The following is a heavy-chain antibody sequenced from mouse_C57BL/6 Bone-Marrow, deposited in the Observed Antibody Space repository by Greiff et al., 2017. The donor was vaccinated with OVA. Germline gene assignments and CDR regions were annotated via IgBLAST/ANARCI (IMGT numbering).Heavy chain of an antibody. Sequence: EVQVVESGEGLVKPGGSLKLSCAASGFTFSSYAMSWVRQTPEKRLEWVAYISSGGDYIYYADTVKGRFTISRDTARNPLYLQMSSLKSEDTVMYYCRREGLDCAWFADWGKGTLVTVSA. CDR2: ISSGGDYI. J-gene: IGHJ3*01. V-gene: IGHV5-9-1*02. CDR3: RREGLDCAWFAD. CDR1: GFTFSSYA.